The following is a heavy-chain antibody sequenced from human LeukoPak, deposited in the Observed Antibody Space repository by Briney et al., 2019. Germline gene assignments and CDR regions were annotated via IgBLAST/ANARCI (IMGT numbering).Heavy chain of an antibody. CDR3: AREPRGGGYSFDY. V-gene: IGHV4-31*03. D-gene: IGHD5-12*01. Sequence: SETLSLTCTVSGDSISSGGYYWSWIRQHPGKGLEWIGYIYYSGSTFYNPSLKSRVTISVDTSKNQFSLRLSSVTAADTAVYYCAREPRGGGYSFDYWGQGTLVTVSS. J-gene: IGHJ4*02. CDR1: GDSISSGGYY. CDR2: IYYSGST.